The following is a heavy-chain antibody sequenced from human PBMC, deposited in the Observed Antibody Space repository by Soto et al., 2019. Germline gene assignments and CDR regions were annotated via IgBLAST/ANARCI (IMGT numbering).Heavy chain of an antibody. V-gene: IGHV3-33*01. CDR1: GFTFSSYG. D-gene: IGHD3-10*01. Sequence: QVQLVESGGGVVQPGRSLRLSCAASGFTFSSYGMHWVRQAPGKGLEWVAVIWYDGRNKYYADSVKGRFTISRDNSKNTLYLQMNSLRAEDTAVYYCARDPVWCGTSMGFDYGGQGTLVTVSS. J-gene: IGHJ4*02. CDR2: IWYDGRNK. CDR3: ARDPVWCGTSMGFDY.